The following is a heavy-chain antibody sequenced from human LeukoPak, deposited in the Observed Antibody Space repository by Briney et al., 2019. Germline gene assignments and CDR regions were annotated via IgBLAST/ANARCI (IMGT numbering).Heavy chain of an antibody. CDR1: GFTFNTYW. J-gene: IGHJ3*02. Sequence: PGGSLRLSYAASGFTFNTYWFHWVRHAPGKGLVWVSRIDSDGSDTIYAGSVKGRFTISRDNAKSTVYLQMHSLRVEDTAVYYCARGGYQHGFDMWGQGTIVTVSS. D-gene: IGHD2-15*01. CDR3: ARGGYQHGFDM. CDR2: IDSDGSDT. V-gene: IGHV3-74*01.